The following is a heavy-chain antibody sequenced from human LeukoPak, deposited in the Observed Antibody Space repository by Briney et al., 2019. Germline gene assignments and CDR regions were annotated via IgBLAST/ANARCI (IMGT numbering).Heavy chain of an antibody. Sequence: GASVKVSCKASGYTFTSYDINWVRQATGQGLEWMGWISAYNGNTNYAQKLQGRVTMTTDTSTSTAYMELRSLRSDDTAVYYCATYTSPQLGYFDYWGQGTLVTVSS. J-gene: IGHJ4*02. CDR3: ATYTSPQLGYFDY. CDR1: GYTFTSYD. D-gene: IGHD2-2*02. CDR2: ISAYNGNT. V-gene: IGHV1-18*01.